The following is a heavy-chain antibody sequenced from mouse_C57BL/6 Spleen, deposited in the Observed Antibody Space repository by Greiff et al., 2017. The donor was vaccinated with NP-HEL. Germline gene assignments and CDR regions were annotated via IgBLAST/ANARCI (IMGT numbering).Heavy chain of an antibody. D-gene: IGHD1-1*01. V-gene: IGHV1-82*01. Sequence: QVQLKQSGPELVKPGASVKISCKASGYAFSSSWMNWVKQRPGKGLEWIGRIYPGDGDTNYNGKFKGKATLTADKSSSTAYMQLSSLTSEDSAVYFCAPDYYGSSNWYFDVWGTGTTVTVSS. CDR3: APDYYGSSNWYFDV. CDR2: IYPGDGDT. J-gene: IGHJ1*03. CDR1: GYAFSSSW.